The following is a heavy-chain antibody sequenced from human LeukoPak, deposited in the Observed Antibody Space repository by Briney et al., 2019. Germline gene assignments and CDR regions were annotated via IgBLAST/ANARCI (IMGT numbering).Heavy chain of an antibody. J-gene: IGHJ4*02. D-gene: IGHD3-10*01. CDR2: ISGDGGST. Sequence: GGSLRLSCAASGFTFDDYAMHWVRQAPGKGLEWVSLISGDGGSTYYADSVKGRFTISRDNSKNTLFLQMNSLRVEDTAVYYCAKWGAQSGNYRVVDCWGRGTLVTVSS. V-gene: IGHV3-43*02. CDR1: GFTFDDYA. CDR3: AKWGAQSGNYRVVDC.